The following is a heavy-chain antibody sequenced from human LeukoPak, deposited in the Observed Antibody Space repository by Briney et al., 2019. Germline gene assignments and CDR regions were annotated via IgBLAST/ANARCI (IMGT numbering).Heavy chain of an antibody. D-gene: IGHD3-3*01. V-gene: IGHV3-21*01. CDR3: ARDVERITIFGVVITQAFDI. J-gene: IGHJ3*02. CDR2: ISSSSSYI. Sequence: GGSLRLSCAASGFTFSSYSMNWVRQAPGKGLEWVSSISSSSSYIYYADSVKGRFTISRDNAKNSLYLRMNSLRAEDTAVYYCARDVERITIFGVVITQAFDIWGQGTMVTVSS. CDR1: GFTFSSYS.